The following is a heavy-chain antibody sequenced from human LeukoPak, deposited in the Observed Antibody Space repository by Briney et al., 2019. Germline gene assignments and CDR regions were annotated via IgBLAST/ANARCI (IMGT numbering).Heavy chain of an antibody. CDR1: GFTFSSYA. V-gene: IGHV3-23*01. CDR2: ISASGHAT. CDR3: AKWPEGATPKFHH. J-gene: IGHJ4*02. D-gene: IGHD1-26*01. Sequence: GGSLRLSCAASGFTFSSYAMSWVRQAPGKGLEAPGKGLQWVSTISASGHATYYPDSVRGRFTISRDNSKSTLHLQMDSLRAEDSALYYCAKWPEGATPKFHHWGQGTLVTVSS.